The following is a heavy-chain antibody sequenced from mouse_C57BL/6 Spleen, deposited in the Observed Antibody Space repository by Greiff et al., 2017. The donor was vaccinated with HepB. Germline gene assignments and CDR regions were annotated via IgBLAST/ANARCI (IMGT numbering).Heavy chain of an antibody. J-gene: IGHJ1*03. V-gene: IGHV1-5*01. Sequence: VQLQQSGTVLARPGASVKMSCKTSGYTFTSYWMHWVKQRPGQGLEWIGAIYPGNSDTSYNQKFKGKAKLTAVTSASTAYMELSSLTNEDSAVYYCTRRGDYDAYWYFDVWGTGTTVTVSS. CDR3: TRRGDYDAYWYFDV. CDR1: GYTFTSYW. CDR2: IYPGNSDT. D-gene: IGHD2-4*01.